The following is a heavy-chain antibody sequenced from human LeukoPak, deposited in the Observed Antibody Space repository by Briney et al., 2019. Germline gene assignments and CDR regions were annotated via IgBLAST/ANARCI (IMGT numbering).Heavy chain of an antibody. CDR3: AKDPSYCGGDCYSDW. Sequence: GGSLRLSCAASGFTFSSYAMSWVRQAPGKGLEWVSAISGGGGSTYYADSVKGRFTISRDNSKNTLYLQMNSLRAEDTAVYYCAKDPSYCGGDCYSDWGGQGTLVTVSS. CDR2: ISGGGGST. D-gene: IGHD2-21*02. J-gene: IGHJ4*02. CDR1: GFTFSSYA. V-gene: IGHV3-23*01.